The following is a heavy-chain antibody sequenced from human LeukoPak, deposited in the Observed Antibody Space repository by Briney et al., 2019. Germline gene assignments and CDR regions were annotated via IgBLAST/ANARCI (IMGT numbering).Heavy chain of an antibody. D-gene: IGHD2-15*01. Sequence: SVKVSCKASGYTFTGYYMHWVRQAPGQGLEWMGRIIPILGIANYAQKFQGRVTITADKSTSTAYMELSSLRSEDTAVYYCARISEDCSGGSCYLSNWFDPWGQGTLVTVSS. J-gene: IGHJ5*02. CDR1: GYTFTGYY. CDR2: IIPILGIA. CDR3: ARISEDCSGGSCYLSNWFDP. V-gene: IGHV1-69*02.